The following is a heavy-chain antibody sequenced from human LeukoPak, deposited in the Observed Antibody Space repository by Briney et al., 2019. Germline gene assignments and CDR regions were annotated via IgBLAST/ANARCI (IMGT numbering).Heavy chain of an antibody. CDR3: ARFVTGDGAFDI. J-gene: IGHJ3*02. V-gene: IGHV4-59*08. Sequence: PSETLSLTCTVSGGSISSYYWSWIRQPPGRGLEWIGYIFYNGSTIYNPSLKSRVTISVDTSKNQFSLKLSSVTAADTAVYYCARFVTGDGAFDIWGQGTMVTVSS. CDR1: GGSISSYY. D-gene: IGHD7-27*01. CDR2: IFYNGST.